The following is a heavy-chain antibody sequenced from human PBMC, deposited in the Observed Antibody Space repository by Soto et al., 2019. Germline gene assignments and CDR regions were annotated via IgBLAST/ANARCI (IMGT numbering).Heavy chain of an antibody. CDR1: GGSISSYY. CDR3: ARDSSSGSSYYYYGMDV. CDR2: IYYSGST. D-gene: IGHD1-26*01. J-gene: IGHJ6*02. Sequence: XGTLSLTCTVSGGSISSYYWSWIRQPPGKGLEWIGYIYYSGSTNYNPSLKSRVTISVDTSKNQFSLKLSSVTAADTAVYYCARDSSSGSSYYYYGMDVWGQGTTVTVSS. V-gene: IGHV4-59*01.